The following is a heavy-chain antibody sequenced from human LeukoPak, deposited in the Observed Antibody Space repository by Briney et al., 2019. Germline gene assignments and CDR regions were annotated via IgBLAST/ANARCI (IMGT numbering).Heavy chain of an antibody. J-gene: IGHJ4*02. D-gene: IGHD7-27*01. CDR2: ITSSSAYI. CDR1: GFTFSSYA. V-gene: IGHV3-21*01. Sequence: GGSLRLSCAASGFTFSSYAMSWVRQAPGKGLEWVSSITSSSAYIIYADSVKGRFTISRNNAENSLYLQMNSLRAEDTAMYYCASALGTTAYWGQGTLGPVSS. CDR3: ASALGTTAY.